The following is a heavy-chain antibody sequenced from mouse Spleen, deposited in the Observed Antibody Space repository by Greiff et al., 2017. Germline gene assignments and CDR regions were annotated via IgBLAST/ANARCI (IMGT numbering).Heavy chain of an antibody. J-gene: IGHJ3*01. V-gene: IGHV1-22*01. D-gene: IGHD2-14*01. CDR2: INPNNGGT. CDR3: AKPYYRYDAWFAY. CDR1: GYTFTDYN. Sequence: VQLQQSGPELVKPGASVKMSCKASGYTFTDYNMHWVKQSHGKSLEWIGYINPNNGGTSYNQKFKGKATLTVNKSSSTAYMELRSLTSEDSAVYYCAKPYYRYDAWFAYWGQGTLVTVSA.